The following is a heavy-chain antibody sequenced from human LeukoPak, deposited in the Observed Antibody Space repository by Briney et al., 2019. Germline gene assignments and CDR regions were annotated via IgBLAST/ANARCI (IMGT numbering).Heavy chain of an antibody. D-gene: IGHD1-26*01. Sequence: GGSLGLSCAASGFTFSSYGMHWVRQAPGKGLEWVAVISYDGSNKYYADSVKGRFTISRDNSKNTLYLQMNSLRAEDTAVYYCAKVSVGRVGAPEYYFDYWGQGTLVTVSS. V-gene: IGHV3-30*18. CDR2: ISYDGSNK. J-gene: IGHJ4*02. CDR3: AKVSVGRVGAPEYYFDY. CDR1: GFTFSSYG.